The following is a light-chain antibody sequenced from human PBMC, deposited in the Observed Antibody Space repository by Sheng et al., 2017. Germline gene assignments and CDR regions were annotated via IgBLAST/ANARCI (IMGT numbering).Light chain of an antibody. CDR3: HQYSTGPIT. CDR1: QSVSSSY. V-gene: IGKV3D-7*01. CDR2: GAS. Sequence: PGESVTLSCRASQSVSSSYLTWYQQKPGRAPRLIIYGASTRATSIPARVSGSGSGTDFTLTISSLQPEDFAVFYCHQYSTGPITFGGGTKVEIK. J-gene: IGKJ4*01.